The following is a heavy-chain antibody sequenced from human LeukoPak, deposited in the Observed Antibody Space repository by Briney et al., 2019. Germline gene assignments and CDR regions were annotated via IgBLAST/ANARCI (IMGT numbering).Heavy chain of an antibody. CDR2: ISAYNGTT. D-gene: IGHD2-2*01. CDR3: ARDGRSCSSTSCYYYYYYYMDV. V-gene: IGHV1-18*01. CDR1: GYTLTSYG. J-gene: IGHJ6*03. Sequence: GASVKVSCKASGYTLTSYGISWVRQAPGQGLEWMGWISAYNGTTNYAQKLQGRVTMTTEISTSTAYMELRSLRSDDTAVYYCARDGRSCSSTSCYYYYYYYMDVWGKGTTVTVSS.